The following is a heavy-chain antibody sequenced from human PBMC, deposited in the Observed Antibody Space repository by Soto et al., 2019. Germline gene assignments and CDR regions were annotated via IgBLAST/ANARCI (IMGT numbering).Heavy chain of an antibody. CDR2: VRPIFGTA. J-gene: IGHJ5*02. V-gene: IGHV1-69*06. CDR1: GGTFSSYA. CDR3: ARGESTAAPFDP. Sequence: SVKVSCKASGGTFSSYAISWVRQAPGQGLEWRGGVRPIFGTANYAQKFQGRGTITADKTTSTAYMELRSLRSEDPAVYHCARGESTAAPFDPWGQGTLVPVSS. D-gene: IGHD3-10*01.